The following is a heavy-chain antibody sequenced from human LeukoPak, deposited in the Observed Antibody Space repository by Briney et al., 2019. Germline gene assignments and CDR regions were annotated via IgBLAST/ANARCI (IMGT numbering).Heavy chain of an antibody. CDR1: GFTFSSYA. V-gene: IGHV3-23*01. D-gene: IGHD2-2*01. CDR3: ARRRGNQQPIDY. Sequence: GGSLRLSCAASGFTFSSYAMSWVRQAPGKGLEWVSAISGGGIGIYYADSLKGRFTISRDGSKNTLYLQMNNLRAEDTALYYCARRRGNQQPIDYWGQGTLVTVSS. J-gene: IGHJ4*02. CDR2: ISGGGIGI.